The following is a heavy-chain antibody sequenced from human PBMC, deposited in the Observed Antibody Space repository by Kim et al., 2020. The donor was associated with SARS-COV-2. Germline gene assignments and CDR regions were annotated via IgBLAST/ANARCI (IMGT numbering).Heavy chain of an antibody. CDR1: GYTFTRYA. CDR2: MNPNSGNT. V-gene: IGHV1-8*01. CDR3: AREWKKQFIVVVVNYHYYGREL. Sequence: ASVKVSCKVSGYTFTRYAINWVRQATGQGLEWMGWMNPNSGNTGYAQKFQGRVTMTKNTSISTAYMELSSLRSEDTAVYYCAREWKKQFIVVVVNYHYYGRELWRQGTAVTVST. J-gene: IGHJ6*01. D-gene: IGHD2-15*01.